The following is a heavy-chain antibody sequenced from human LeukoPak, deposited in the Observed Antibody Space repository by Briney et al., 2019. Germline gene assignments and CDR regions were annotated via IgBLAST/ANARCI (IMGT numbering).Heavy chain of an antibody. Sequence: ASVKVSCKASGYTFTSYDINWVRQATGQGLEWMRWMNPNSGNTGYAQKFQGRVTMTRNTSISTAYMELSSLRSEDTAVYYCARGPVIAAAGTSYYFDYWGQGTLVTVSS. V-gene: IGHV1-8*01. D-gene: IGHD6-13*01. CDR1: GYTFTSYD. CDR2: MNPNSGNT. J-gene: IGHJ4*02. CDR3: ARGPVIAAAGTSYYFDY.